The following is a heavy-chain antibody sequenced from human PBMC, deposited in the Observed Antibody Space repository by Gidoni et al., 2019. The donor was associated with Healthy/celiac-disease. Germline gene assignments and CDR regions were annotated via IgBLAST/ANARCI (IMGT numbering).Heavy chain of an antibody. V-gene: IGHV1-3*01. CDR1: GYTFTSYA. CDR3: ARVRFDYYDSSGYYNFDY. Sequence: QVQLVQSGAEVKKPGASVKVSCKASGYTFTSYAMHWVRQAPGQRLEWMGWINAGNGNTKYSQKFQGRVTITRDTSASTAYMELSSLRSEDTAVYYCARVRFDYYDSSGYYNFDYWGQGTLVTVSS. D-gene: IGHD3-22*01. J-gene: IGHJ4*02. CDR2: INAGNGNT.